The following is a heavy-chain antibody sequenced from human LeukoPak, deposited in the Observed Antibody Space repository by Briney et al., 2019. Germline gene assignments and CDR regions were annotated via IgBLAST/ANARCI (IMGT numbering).Heavy chain of an antibody. Sequence: GESLKISCKGSGYSFTSYWIGWVRQMPGKGLEWMGIIYPGGSDTRYSPSFQGQVTISADKSISTAYLQWSSLKASDTAMYYCARHVRYYYDSSGYYQPYYYYYMDVWGKGTTVTVSS. D-gene: IGHD3-22*01. CDR2: IYPGGSDT. CDR3: ARHVRYYYDSSGYYQPYYYYYMDV. CDR1: GYSFTSYW. J-gene: IGHJ6*03. V-gene: IGHV5-51*01.